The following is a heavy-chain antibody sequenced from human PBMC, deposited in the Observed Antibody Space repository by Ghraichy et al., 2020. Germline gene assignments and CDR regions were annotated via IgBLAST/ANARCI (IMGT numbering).Heavy chain of an antibody. CDR2: ISGGGGTT. D-gene: IGHD4-23*01. Sequence: GESLNISCAASGFTFSTYAMSWVRQAPGKGLESISSISGGGGTTSSYADSMKGWFTISRDNSKNTLHLQMNSLRAEDSAVYYCAKSLYGGFDYWGQGTLVTVAS. CDR3: AKSLYGGFDY. J-gene: IGHJ4*02. CDR1: GFTFSTYA. V-gene: IGHV3-23*01.